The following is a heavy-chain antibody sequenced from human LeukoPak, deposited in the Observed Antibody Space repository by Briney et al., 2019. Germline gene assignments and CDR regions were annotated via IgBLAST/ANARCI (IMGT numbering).Heavy chain of an antibody. J-gene: IGHJ4*02. CDR2: IWHDGSNK. V-gene: IGHV3-33*01. Sequence: GGSLRLSCAASGLTFSNYGMHWVRQAPGKGLEWVALIWHDGSNKYYADSVKGRFTVSRDNSKNTLYRQMNSLRAEDTAVYYCAGGSGISDFWGQGTLVTVSS. D-gene: IGHD1-26*01. CDR1: GLTFSNYG. CDR3: AGGSGISDF.